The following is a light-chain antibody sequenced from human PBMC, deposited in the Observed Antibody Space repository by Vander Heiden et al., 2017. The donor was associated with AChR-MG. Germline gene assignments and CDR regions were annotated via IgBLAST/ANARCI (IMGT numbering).Light chain of an antibody. J-gene: IGKJ1*01. Sequence: DIQMTQSPSSLSASVGDRVTITCRASQGISNFLAWYQQRPGKVPSRFSGSGSGTDFTLTISSLQPEDVATYYCQNENSAPLTFGQRTKVEIK. V-gene: IGKV1-27*01. CDR3: QNENSAPLT. CDR1: QGISNF.